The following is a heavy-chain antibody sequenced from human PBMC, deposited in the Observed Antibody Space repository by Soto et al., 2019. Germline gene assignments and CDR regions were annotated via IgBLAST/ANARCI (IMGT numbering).Heavy chain of an antibody. CDR2: MKGDGTKE. CDR3: ARDLIYGVSTVYYDVFDT. V-gene: IGHV3-7*01. D-gene: IGHD3-9*01. CDR1: GFTFSTSW. Sequence: VQLVESGGGLVQPGGSLRLSCLASGFTFSTSWMTWVRQAPGKGLEWVANMKGDGTKENYVDSVKGRFTISRDNAKNSLFLQMNSLIHEDTALYYCARDLIYGVSTVYYDVFDTWGQGTMVTVSP. J-gene: IGHJ3*02.